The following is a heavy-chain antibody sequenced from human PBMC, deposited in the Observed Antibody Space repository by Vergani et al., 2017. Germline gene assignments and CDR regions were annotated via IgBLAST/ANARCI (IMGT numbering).Heavy chain of an antibody. V-gene: IGHV4-59*11. J-gene: IGHJ6*03. CDR2: IHYSENT. Sequence: QVQLQESGPGLVKSSETLSLTCSVSFDSIRNLYCNWIRQPPGKGLEWIGSIHYSENTNYNPSLKTRVTISVDTSKNQFSLTLTSVTAADTAVYYCARANYDFWSGYYTDNYYYYMDVWGKGTTVTVSS. CDR3: ARANYDFWSGYYTDNYYYYMDV. CDR1: FDSIRNLY. D-gene: IGHD3-3*01.